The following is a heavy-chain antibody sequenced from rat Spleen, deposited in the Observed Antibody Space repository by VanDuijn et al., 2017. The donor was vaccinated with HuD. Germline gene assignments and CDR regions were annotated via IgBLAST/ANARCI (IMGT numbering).Heavy chain of an antibody. J-gene: IGHJ2*01. CDR3: ARHAYSSYHFDY. CDR2: ISPSGGFT. V-gene: IGHV5-25*01. D-gene: IGHD1-2*01. Sequence: EVQLVESGGGLVQPGGSLKLSCAVSGFTFNSYDMAWVRQAPTKGLEWVASISPSGGFTYYRDSVKGRFTVSRDNAKSTLYLQMDSLRSEDTATYYCARHAYSSYHFDYWGQGVMVTVSS. CDR1: GFTFNSYD.